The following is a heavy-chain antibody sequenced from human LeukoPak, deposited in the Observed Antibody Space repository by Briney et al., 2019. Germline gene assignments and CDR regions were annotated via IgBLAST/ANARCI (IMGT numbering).Heavy chain of an antibody. CDR1: GYSFTSYW. Sequence: GESLKIFCKGSGYSFTSYWIGWVRPMPGKGLEWMGIIYPDDSDTRYSPSFQGQVTISADKSISTAYLQWSSLKASDTAMYYCARRGRGYFDWLSQFDYWGQGTLVTVSS. CDR2: IYPDDSDT. J-gene: IGHJ4*02. CDR3: ARRGRGYFDWLSQFDY. D-gene: IGHD3-9*01. V-gene: IGHV5-51*01.